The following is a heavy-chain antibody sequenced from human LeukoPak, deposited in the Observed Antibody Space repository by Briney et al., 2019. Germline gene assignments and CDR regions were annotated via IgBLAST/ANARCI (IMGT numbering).Heavy chain of an antibody. J-gene: IGHJ3*02. D-gene: IGHD3-22*01. CDR2: IYYSGST. V-gene: IGHV4-59*01. Sequence: SETLSLTCTVSGGSISSYYWNWIRQPPGKGLEWIGYIYYSGSTNYNPSLKSRVTISVDTSKNQFSLKLSSVTAADTAVYYCARDLGYYDSSGYYRNDAFDIWGQGTMVTVSS. CDR3: ARDLGYYDSSGYYRNDAFDI. CDR1: GGSISSYY.